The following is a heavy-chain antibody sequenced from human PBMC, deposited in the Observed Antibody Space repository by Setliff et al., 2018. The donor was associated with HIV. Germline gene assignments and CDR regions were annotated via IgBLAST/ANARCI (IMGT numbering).Heavy chain of an antibody. Sequence: GASVKVSCKTSGGTFSTYSINWVRQAPGQGLEWMGWINPHSGGTKYAQKFQGRVTITRDTSMSTVYMALTGLTSDDTAVYYCAKQGYSDSLYAFDVWGQGTVVTVSS. V-gene: IGHV1-2*02. CDR2: INPHSGGT. J-gene: IGHJ3*01. CDR3: AKQGYSDSLYAFDV. CDR1: GGTFSTYS. D-gene: IGHD1-26*01.